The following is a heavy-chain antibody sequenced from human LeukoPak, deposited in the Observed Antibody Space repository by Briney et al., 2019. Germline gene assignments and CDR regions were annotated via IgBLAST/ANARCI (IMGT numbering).Heavy chain of an antibody. CDR3: AKGGGYVGPYAFDI. D-gene: IGHD5-12*01. Sequence: PGGSLRLSCTASGFTFGDYAMSWFRQAPGKGLEWVGFIRSKAYGGTTEYAASVKGRFTISRDDSKSIAYLQMNSLRAEDTAVYYCAKGGGYVGPYAFDIWGQGTMVTVSS. J-gene: IGHJ3*02. CDR1: GFTFGDYA. V-gene: IGHV3-49*03. CDR2: IRSKAYGGTT.